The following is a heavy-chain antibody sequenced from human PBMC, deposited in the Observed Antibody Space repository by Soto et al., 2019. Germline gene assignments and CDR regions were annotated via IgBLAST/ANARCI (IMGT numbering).Heavy chain of an antibody. Sequence: SETLSLTCTVSGGSISSGDYYWSWIRQPPGKGLEWIGYIYYSGSTYYNPSLKSRVTISVDTSKNQFSLKLSSVTAADTAVYYCARDGSSGYYPFDYWGQGTLVTVSS. CDR2: IYYSGST. J-gene: IGHJ4*02. V-gene: IGHV4-30-4*01. CDR1: GGSISSGDYY. CDR3: ARDGSSGYYPFDY. D-gene: IGHD3-22*01.